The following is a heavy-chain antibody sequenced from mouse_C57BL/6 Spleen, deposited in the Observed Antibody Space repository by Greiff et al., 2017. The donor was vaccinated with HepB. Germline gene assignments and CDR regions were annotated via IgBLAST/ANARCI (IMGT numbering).Heavy chain of an antibody. J-gene: IGHJ4*01. CDR2: INPSTGGT. CDR1: GYSFTGYY. CDR3: AREDYGSSGYYYAMDY. V-gene: IGHV1-42*01. D-gene: IGHD1-1*01. Sequence: VQLQQSGPELVKPGASVKISCKASGYSFTGYYMNWVKQSPEKSLEWIGEINPSTGGTTYNQKFKAKATLTVDKSSSTAYMQLKSLTSEDSAVYYCAREDYGSSGYYYAMDYWGQGTSVTVSS.